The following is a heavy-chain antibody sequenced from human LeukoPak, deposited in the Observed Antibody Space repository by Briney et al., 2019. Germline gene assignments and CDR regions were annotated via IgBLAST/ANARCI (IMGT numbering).Heavy chain of an antibody. Sequence: SETLSLTCAVYGGSFSGYYWSWIRQPPGKGLEWIGEINHSGSTNYNPSLKSRVTISVDTSKNQFSLKLGSVTAADTAVYYCARDGRPYRWFDPWGQGTLVTVSS. D-gene: IGHD1-1*01. V-gene: IGHV4-34*01. CDR2: INHSGST. CDR1: GGSFSGYY. CDR3: ARDGRPYRWFDP. J-gene: IGHJ5*02.